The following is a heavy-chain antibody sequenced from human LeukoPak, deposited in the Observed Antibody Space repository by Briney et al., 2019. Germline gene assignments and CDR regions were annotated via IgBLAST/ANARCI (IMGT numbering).Heavy chain of an antibody. D-gene: IGHD6-13*01. Sequence: GRSLRLSCAASGFTFSSYAMHWVRQAPGKGLEWVAVISYDGSNKYYADSVKGRFTISRDNSKNTLYLQMNSLRAEDTAVYYCARDRPYSSRADWGQGTLVTVSS. J-gene: IGHJ4*02. CDR2: ISYDGSNK. CDR1: GFTFSSYA. CDR3: ARDRPYSSRAD. V-gene: IGHV3-30-3*01.